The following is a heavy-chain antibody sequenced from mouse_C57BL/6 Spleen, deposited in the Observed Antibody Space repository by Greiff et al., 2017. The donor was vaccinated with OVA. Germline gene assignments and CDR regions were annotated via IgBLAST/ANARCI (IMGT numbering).Heavy chain of an antibody. CDR2: ISNGGGST. CDR1: GFTFSDYY. Sequence: EVKLQESGGGLVQPGGSLKLSCAASGFTFSDYYMYWVRQTPEKRLEWVAYISNGGGSTYYPDTVKGRFTISRDNAKNTLYLQMSRLKSEDTAMYYCARQHYSNSMDYWGQGTSVTVSS. V-gene: IGHV5-12*01. D-gene: IGHD2-5*01. J-gene: IGHJ4*01. CDR3: ARQHYSNSMDY.